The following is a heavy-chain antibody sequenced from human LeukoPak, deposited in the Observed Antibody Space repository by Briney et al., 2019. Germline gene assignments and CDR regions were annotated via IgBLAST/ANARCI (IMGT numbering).Heavy chain of an antibody. CDR3: ARDTRGVVATIGGLSPDAFDI. V-gene: IGHV4-30-2*01. J-gene: IGHJ3*02. CDR2: IYHDGNT. D-gene: IGHD5-12*01. Sequence: SETLSLTCAVSGGSISSGDYSWSWIRQPPGKGLEWIGYIYHDGNTYYNPSLKSRVTISVDTSKNQFSLKLSSVTAADTAVYYCARDTRGVVATIGGLSPDAFDIWGQGTMVTVSS. CDR1: GGSISSGDYS.